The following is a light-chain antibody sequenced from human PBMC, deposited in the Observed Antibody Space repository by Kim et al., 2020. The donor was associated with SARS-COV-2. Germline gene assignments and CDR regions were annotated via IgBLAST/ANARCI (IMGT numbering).Light chain of an antibody. J-gene: IGLJ3*02. CDR2: DVN. Sequence: SITFSFIGTSSDIGGYNYVSWYQQYPGKAPTLMIYDVNKRPSGVSNRFSGSKSGNTASLTISGLQADDEADYYCSSYRSSSTSVFGGGTKLTVL. V-gene: IGLV2-14*03. CDR1: SSDIGGYNY. CDR3: SSYRSSSTSV.